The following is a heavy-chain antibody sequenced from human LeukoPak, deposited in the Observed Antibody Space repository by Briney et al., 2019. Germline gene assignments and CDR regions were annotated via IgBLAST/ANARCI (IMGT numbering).Heavy chain of an antibody. CDR1: GFTFSSYS. D-gene: IGHD5-18*01. Sequence: GGSLRLSCAASGFTFSSYSMNWVRQAPGKGREWVSSISSSSYIYYADSVKGRFTISRDNAKNSLYLQMNSLRAEDTAVYYCARADWDKAMIDYWGQGTLVTVSS. V-gene: IGHV3-21*01. CDR3: ARADWDKAMIDY. CDR2: ISSSSYI. J-gene: IGHJ4*02.